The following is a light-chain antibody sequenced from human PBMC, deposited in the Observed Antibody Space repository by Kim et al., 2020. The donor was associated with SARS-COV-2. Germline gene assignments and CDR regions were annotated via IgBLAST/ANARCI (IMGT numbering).Light chain of an antibody. J-gene: IGLJ1*01. Sequence: SYELTQPPSVSVSTGKTASITCSGDKLGDKYACWYQQKPGQSPVLVIYQDSKRPSGIPERFSGSNSGNTATLTISGTQAMDEADYYCQAWDSSTYFFGTGIKVTVL. CDR3: QAWDSSTYF. CDR1: KLGDKY. V-gene: IGLV3-1*01. CDR2: QDS.